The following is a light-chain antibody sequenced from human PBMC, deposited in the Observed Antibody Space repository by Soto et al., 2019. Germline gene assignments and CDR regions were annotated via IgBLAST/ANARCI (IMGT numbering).Light chain of an antibody. CDR3: QQSYSTSVT. CDR2: AAS. Sequence: DIQMTQSPSSLSASVGDRVTITCRASQSISSYLNWYQQKPGKAPKLLIYAASSLQSGVPSRFSGSGSGTDFTLTISILQPEDFATYYCQQSYSTSVTFGPGTNVDIK. V-gene: IGKV1-39*01. CDR1: QSISSY. J-gene: IGKJ3*01.